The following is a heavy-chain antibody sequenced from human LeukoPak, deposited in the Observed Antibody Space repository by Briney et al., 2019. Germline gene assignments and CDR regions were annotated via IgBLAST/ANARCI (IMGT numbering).Heavy chain of an antibody. Sequence: PGGSLRLSCAASGFTFSSYAMSWVRQAPGKGLEWVANIKPDGSEKYCVDSVKGRFTISRDNAKNSLFLQMNSLRAEDTAVYYCARDERWEKTPSCWGQGTLVTVSS. CDR1: GFTFSSYA. D-gene: IGHD2-2*01. CDR2: IKPDGSEK. V-gene: IGHV3-7*01. CDR3: ARDERWEKTPSC. J-gene: IGHJ4*02.